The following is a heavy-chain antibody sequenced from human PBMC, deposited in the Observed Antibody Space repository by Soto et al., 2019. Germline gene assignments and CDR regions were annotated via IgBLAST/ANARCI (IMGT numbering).Heavy chain of an antibody. CDR3: ARYRRSSRHHDY. CDR2: IYYSGST. Sequence: TLSLTCTVSSGSISSGGYYWSWIRQHPGKGLEWIGYIYYSGSTYYNPSLKSRVTISVDTSKNQFSLKLSSVTAADTAVYYCARYRRSSRHHDYWGQGTLVTVSS. V-gene: IGHV4-31*03. D-gene: IGHD6-13*01. J-gene: IGHJ4*02. CDR1: SGSISSGGYY.